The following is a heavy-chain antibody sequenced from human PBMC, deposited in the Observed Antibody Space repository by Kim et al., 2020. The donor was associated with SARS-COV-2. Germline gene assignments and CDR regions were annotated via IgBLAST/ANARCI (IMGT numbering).Heavy chain of an antibody. CDR2: IDPSDSYT. V-gene: IGHV5-10-1*01. CDR3: ARQYPSSSFGY. Sequence: GESLKISCQGSGYSFTSYWITWVRQMPGKGLEWMGRIDPSDSYTNYSPSCQGHVTISVDKSISTAYLQWSSLKASDTAMYYCARQYPSSSFGYWGQGTLVTVSS. D-gene: IGHD6-13*01. J-gene: IGHJ4*02. CDR1: GYSFTSYW.